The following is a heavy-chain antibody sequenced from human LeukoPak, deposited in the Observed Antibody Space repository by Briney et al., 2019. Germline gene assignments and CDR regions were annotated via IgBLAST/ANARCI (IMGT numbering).Heavy chain of an antibody. CDR1: GFTFSSYA. CDR3: ASLVYYDFWSGYPEGYYFDY. J-gene: IGHJ4*02. D-gene: IGHD3-3*01. CDR2: ISGSGGST. Sequence: PGGSLRLSCAASGFTFSSYAMSWVRQAPGKGLEWVSAISGSGGSTYYADSVKGRFTISRDNSKNTLYLQMNSLRAEDTAVYYCASLVYYDFWSGYPEGYYFDYWGQGTLVTVSS. V-gene: IGHV3-23*01.